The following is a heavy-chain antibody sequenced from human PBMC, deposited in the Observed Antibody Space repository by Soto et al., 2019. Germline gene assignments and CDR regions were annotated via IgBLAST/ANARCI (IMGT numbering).Heavy chain of an antibody. D-gene: IGHD3-3*01. CDR1: GGSFNSFH. CDR2: IIPMLDRT. Sequence: QVQLVQSGAEVKRPGSSVKVSCKCSGGSFNSFHFNWVRQAPGQGLEWMGRIIPMLDRTQYAQMFQGRVTITADKSTSTAYMEMSGLESVDTAVYYCARGTVTLFGVVTPPDYWGQGTLVTVSS. J-gene: IGHJ4*02. V-gene: IGHV1-69*08. CDR3: ARGTVTLFGVVTPPDY.